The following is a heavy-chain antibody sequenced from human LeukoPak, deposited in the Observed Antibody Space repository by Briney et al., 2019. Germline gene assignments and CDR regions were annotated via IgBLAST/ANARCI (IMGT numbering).Heavy chain of an antibody. CDR3: ARDHRVSGPDY. V-gene: IGHV4-31*03. CDR2: IYYSGST. CDR1: GGSISSGGYY. J-gene: IGHJ4*02. Sequence: PSETLSLTCTVSGGSISSGGYYWSWIRQHPGKGLEWIGYIYYSGSTYYNPSLKSRVTISVDTSKNQFSLKLSSVTAADTAVYYCARDHRVSGPDYWGQGTLVTVSS. D-gene: IGHD3-22*01.